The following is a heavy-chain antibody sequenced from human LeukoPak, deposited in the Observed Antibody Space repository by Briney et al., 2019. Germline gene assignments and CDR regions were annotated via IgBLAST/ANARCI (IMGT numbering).Heavy chain of an antibody. V-gene: IGHV3-23*01. CDR1: GFTFSSYG. Sequence: GGSLRLSCAASGFTFSSYGVSWVRQAPGKGLEWVPGISGSGHRTYYADSVKGRFTISRDNSKSTLYLQMNSLRAEDTAVYYCAKDWGEYFDYVWGSFTSFDSWGQGTLVTVSS. J-gene: IGHJ4*02. D-gene: IGHD3-16*01. CDR3: AKDWGEYFDYVWGSFTSFDS. CDR2: ISGSGHRT.